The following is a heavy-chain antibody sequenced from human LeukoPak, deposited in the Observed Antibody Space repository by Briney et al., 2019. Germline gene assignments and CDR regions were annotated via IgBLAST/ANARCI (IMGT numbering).Heavy chain of an antibody. J-gene: IGHJ6*03. D-gene: IGHD3-16*02. Sequence: SETLSLTCAVYGGSFSGYCWSWIRQPPGKGLEWIGEINHSGSTKYNPSLKSRVTISVDTSKNQFSLKLSSVTAADTAVYYCARAGLLNDYVWGSYRYYYYYYMDVWGKGTTVTVSS. CDR1: GGSFSGYC. V-gene: IGHV4-34*01. CDR3: ARAGLLNDYVWGSYRYYYYYYMDV. CDR2: INHSGST.